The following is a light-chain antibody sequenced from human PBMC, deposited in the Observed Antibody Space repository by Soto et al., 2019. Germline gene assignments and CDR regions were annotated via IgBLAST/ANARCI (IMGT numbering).Light chain of an antibody. CDR2: DAS. CDR3: QLRGDWPTR. CDR1: QSVSSSY. V-gene: IGKV3D-20*02. Sequence: VLTQTPGTLSLSPGERATLSCRASQSVSSSYLAWYQQKPGQAPRLLIFDASYRATGVPSRFSGSGSGTDFTLTISSLEPEDFAVYYCQLRGDWPTRFGPVSIVDIK. J-gene: IGKJ3*01.